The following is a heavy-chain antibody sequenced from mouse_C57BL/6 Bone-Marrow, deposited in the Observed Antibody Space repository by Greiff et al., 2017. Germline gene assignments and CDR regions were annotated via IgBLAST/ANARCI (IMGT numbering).Heavy chain of an antibody. Sequence: VQLQQPGAELVRPGSSVKLSCKASGYTFTSYWMHWVKQRPIQGLEWIGNIDPSDSETHYNQKFKDKATLTVDKSSSTAYMQRSSLTSEDSAVYYCARGGYYGSSPYYFDYWGQGTTRTVSS. J-gene: IGHJ2*01. CDR2: IDPSDSET. CDR3: ARGGYYGSSPYYFDY. CDR1: GYTFTSYW. D-gene: IGHD1-1*01. V-gene: IGHV1-52*01.